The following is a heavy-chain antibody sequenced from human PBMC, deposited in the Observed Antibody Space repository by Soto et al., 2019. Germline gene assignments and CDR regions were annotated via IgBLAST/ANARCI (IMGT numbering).Heavy chain of an antibody. CDR3: AKGPAAAGQVDC. CDR2: ISWNSGSI. CDR1: GFTFDDYA. J-gene: IGHJ4*02. Sequence: EVQLVESGGGLVQPGRSLRLSCAASGFTFDDYAMHWVRQAPGKGLEWVSGISWNSGSIGYADSVKGRFTISRDNAKNSLYLQMNSLRAEDTALYYCAKGPAAAGQVDCWGQGTLVTVSS. V-gene: IGHV3-9*01. D-gene: IGHD2-2*01.